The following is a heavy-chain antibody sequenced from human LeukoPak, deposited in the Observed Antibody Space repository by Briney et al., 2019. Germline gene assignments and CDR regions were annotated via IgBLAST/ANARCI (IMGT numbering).Heavy chain of an antibody. CDR3: ARALIKRRGWHQPFAP. J-gene: IGHJ5*02. CDR2: IYPGDSDT. CDR1: GYSFTSYW. D-gene: IGHD2-8*01. V-gene: IGHV5-51*01. Sequence: GESLKISCKGSGYSFTSYWIGWVRQMPGKGLEWLGIIYPGDSDTRYNPSFQGQATISADKSISTAYLQWSSLKASDTAMYYCARALIKRRGWHQPFAPCGQGTLVTVSS.